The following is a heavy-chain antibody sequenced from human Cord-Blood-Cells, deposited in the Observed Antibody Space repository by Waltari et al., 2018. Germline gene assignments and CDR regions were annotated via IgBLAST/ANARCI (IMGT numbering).Heavy chain of an antibody. Sequence: QVQLQESGPGLVKPSETLSLTCTVSGGSISSHYWSWIRQPPGKGLEWIGYIYYSGSTNYTPALKSRVTISVDTSKNQFSLKLSSVTAADTAVYYCARVRTGTTAFDIWGQGTMVTVSS. V-gene: IGHV4-59*11. J-gene: IGHJ3*02. CDR2: IYYSGST. CDR1: GGSISSHY. CDR3: ARVRTGTTAFDI. D-gene: IGHD1-7*01.